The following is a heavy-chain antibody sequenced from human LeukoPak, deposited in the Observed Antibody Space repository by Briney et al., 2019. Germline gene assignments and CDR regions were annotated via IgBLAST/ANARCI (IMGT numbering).Heavy chain of an antibody. Sequence: SETLSLTCTVSGGSISSSSYYWGWIRQPPGKGLEWIGIIYYSGNTYYNPSLKSRVTISVDTSQNQFSLKLSSVTAADRAVFYCSRSRGYSYYYLPFDYWGQGTLVTVSS. V-gene: IGHV4-39*01. J-gene: IGHJ4*02. CDR2: IYYSGNT. CDR3: SRSRGYSYYYLPFDY. CDR1: GGSISSSSYY. D-gene: IGHD5-18*01.